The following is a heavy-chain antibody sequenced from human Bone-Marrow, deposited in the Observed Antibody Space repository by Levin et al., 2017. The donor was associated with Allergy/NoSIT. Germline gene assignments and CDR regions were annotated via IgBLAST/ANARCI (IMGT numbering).Heavy chain of an antibody. D-gene: IGHD3-9*01. CDR1: GFTFSNAW. CDR3: SAYDFDWLFCGSDY. V-gene: IGHV3-15*01. Sequence: GGSLRLSCAASGFTFSNAWMSWVRQAPGKGLEWVGRIKSKTDGGTTDYAAPVKGRFTISRDDSKNTLYLQMNSLKTEDTAVYYCSAYDFDWLFCGSDYWGQGTLVTVSS. J-gene: IGHJ4*02. CDR2: IKSKTDGGTT.